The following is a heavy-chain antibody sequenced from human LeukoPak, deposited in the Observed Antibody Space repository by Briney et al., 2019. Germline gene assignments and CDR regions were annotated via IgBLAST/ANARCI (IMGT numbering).Heavy chain of an antibody. CDR2: ISGSGGST. CDR3: ANYGSVSYFAY. J-gene: IGHJ4*02. D-gene: IGHD3-10*01. Sequence: HPGGSLRLSCAASGFTFTSYAMSWVRQAPGKGLEWVSAISGSGGSTYYADSVKGRFTISRDNSKNTLYLQMISLRAEDTAVYYCANYGSVSYFAYWGQGTLVTVSS. V-gene: IGHV3-23*01. CDR1: GFTFTSYA.